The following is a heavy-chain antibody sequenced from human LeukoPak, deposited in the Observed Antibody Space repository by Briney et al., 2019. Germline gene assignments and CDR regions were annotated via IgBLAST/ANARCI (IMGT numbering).Heavy chain of an antibody. CDR3: AREEIFRCSGGSCYFDY. J-gene: IGHJ4*02. CDR1: GYTFTSYD. D-gene: IGHD2-15*01. Sequence: ASVKVSCKASGYTFTSYDSNWVRQATGQGLEWMGWMNPNSGNTGYAQKFQGRVTMTRNTSISTAYMELSSLRSEDTAVYYCAREEIFRCSGGSCYFDYWGQGTLVTVSS. V-gene: IGHV1-8*01. CDR2: MNPNSGNT.